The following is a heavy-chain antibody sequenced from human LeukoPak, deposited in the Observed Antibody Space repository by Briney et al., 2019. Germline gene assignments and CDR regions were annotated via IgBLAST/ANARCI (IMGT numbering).Heavy chain of an antibody. D-gene: IGHD2-15*01. J-gene: IGHJ4*02. V-gene: IGHV1-69*13. CDR3: ARKVAATGYFDY. Sequence: SVKVSCKASGGTFSSYAISWARQAPGQGLEWMGGIIPIFGTANYAQKFQGRVTITADESTSTAYMELSSLRSEDTAVYYCARKVAATGYFDYWGRGTLVTASS. CDR1: GGTFSSYA. CDR2: IIPIFGTA.